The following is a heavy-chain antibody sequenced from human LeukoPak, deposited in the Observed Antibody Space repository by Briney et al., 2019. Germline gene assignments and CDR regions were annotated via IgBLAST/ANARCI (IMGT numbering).Heavy chain of an antibody. CDR3: ARTLGYCGDTNCYEVFDY. Sequence: GGSLRLSCAASGFTFSSYSMNWVRQAPGKGLEWVSSISSSSSYIYYADSVKGRFTISRDNAKNSLYLQMNSLRAEDTAVYDCARTLGYCGDTNCYEVFDYCGQGTLVTVSS. CDR2: ISSSSSYI. V-gene: IGHV3-21*01. J-gene: IGHJ4*02. D-gene: IGHD2-2*01. CDR1: GFTFSSYS.